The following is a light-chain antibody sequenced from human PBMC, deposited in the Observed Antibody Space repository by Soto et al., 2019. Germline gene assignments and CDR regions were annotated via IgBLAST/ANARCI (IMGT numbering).Light chain of an antibody. Sequence: QSVLTQSPSASGIRGQSVTISCSGTGSDVGAYNYLSWYQHHPGKAPKLIIYEVIKRPSGVPDRFSGSKSGTPASLTVSGLQTEDEAVYYCGSFVGGTTLIFGGGTKVTVL. CDR2: EVI. CDR3: GSFVGGTTLI. V-gene: IGLV2-8*01. CDR1: GSDVGAYNY. J-gene: IGLJ2*01.